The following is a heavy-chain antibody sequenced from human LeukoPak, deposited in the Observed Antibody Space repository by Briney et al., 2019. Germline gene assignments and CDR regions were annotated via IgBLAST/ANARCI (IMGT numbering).Heavy chain of an antibody. CDR2: INHSGST. D-gene: IGHD3-22*01. V-gene: IGHV4-34*01. Sequence: SETQSLTCAVYGGSFSGYYWSWIRQPPGKGLEWIGEINHSGSTNYNPSLKSRVTISVDTSKNQFSLKLSSVTAADTAVYCCARGGAAIVVVTFFDYWGQGTLVTVSS. CDR3: ARGGAAIVVVTFFDY. J-gene: IGHJ4*02. CDR1: GGSFSGYY.